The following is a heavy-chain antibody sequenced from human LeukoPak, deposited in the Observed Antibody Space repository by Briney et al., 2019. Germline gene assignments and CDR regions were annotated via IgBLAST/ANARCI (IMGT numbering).Heavy chain of an antibody. Sequence: GGSLRLSCAASGFRFTGYWMTWVRQAPGKGLEWVARLHPDGSERNYVGSVEGRFTVSGDNAKSSLYLQMNSLRVEDTAVYYCARGRYSFDYLGQGTLVTVSS. V-gene: IGHV3-7*01. D-gene: IGHD5-12*01. CDR2: LHPDGSER. CDR1: GFRFTGYW. J-gene: IGHJ4*02. CDR3: ARGRYSFDY.